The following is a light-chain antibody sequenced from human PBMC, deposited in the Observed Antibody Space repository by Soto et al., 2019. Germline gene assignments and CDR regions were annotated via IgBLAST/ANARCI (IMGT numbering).Light chain of an antibody. Sequence: EIVMTQSPGTLSVSPGERATLSCRASQSVSSNLAWYQQKPGQAPRLIIYDASNRAAGIPARLSGSGSGTDFTLTIRSLEPEDFAFYYCQQRTNWHPWTFGQGTKVDIK. CDR1: QSVSSN. CDR3: QQRTNWHPWT. CDR2: DAS. J-gene: IGKJ1*01. V-gene: IGKV3D-11*02.